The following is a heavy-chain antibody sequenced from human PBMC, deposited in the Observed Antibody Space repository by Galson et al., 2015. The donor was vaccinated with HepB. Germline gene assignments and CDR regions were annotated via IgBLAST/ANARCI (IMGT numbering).Heavy chain of an antibody. V-gene: IGHV5-51*01. Sequence: QSGAEVKKPGESLKISCKGSGYSFTSYWIGWVRQMPGKGLEWMGIIYPGDSDTRYSPSFQGQVTISADKSISTAYLQWSSLKASDTAMYYCARHEAYYDILTQHTEYYFDDWGQGTLVTVSS. CDR2: IYPGDSDT. D-gene: IGHD3-9*01. CDR1: GYSFTSYW. J-gene: IGHJ4*02. CDR3: ARHEAYYDILTQHTEYYFDD.